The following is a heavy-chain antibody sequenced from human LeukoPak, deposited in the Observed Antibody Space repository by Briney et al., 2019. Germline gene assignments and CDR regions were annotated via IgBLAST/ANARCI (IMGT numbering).Heavy chain of an antibody. D-gene: IGHD2-21*02. CDR1: GFTFSSYG. V-gene: IGHV3-30*18. CDR3: AKEPRGDYAFDY. CDR2: ISYDGSNK. Sequence: QPEGSLRLSCAASGFTFSSYGMHWVRQAPGKGLEWVAVISYDGSNKYYAGSVKGRFTISRDNSKNTLYLQMNSLRAEDTAVYYCAKEPRGDYAFDYWGQGTLVTVSS. J-gene: IGHJ4*02.